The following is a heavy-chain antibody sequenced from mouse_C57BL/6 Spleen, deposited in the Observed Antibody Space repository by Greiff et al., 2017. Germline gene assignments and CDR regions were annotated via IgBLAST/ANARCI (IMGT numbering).Heavy chain of an antibody. D-gene: IGHD2-1*01. CDR2: IRSKSNNYAT. J-gene: IGHJ4*01. Sequence: EVMLVESGGGLVQPKGSSKLSCAASGFSFNTYAMNWVRQAPGKGLEWVARIRSKSNNYATYYADSVKDRFTISRDDSESMLYLQMNNLKTEDTAMYYCVRGGNYVGYAMDYCGQGTSVTVSS. CDR3: VRGGNYVGYAMDY. V-gene: IGHV10-1*01. CDR1: GFSFNTYA.